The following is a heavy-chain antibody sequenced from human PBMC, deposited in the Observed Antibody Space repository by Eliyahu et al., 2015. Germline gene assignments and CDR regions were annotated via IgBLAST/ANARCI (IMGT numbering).Heavy chain of an antibody. V-gene: IGHV3-23*01. Sequence: EVQLLESGGDLVQPGGSLKLSCAASGFSFXSYAISXVRQAPGKGLEWVSGISGSGGSAYYIDSVKGRFTISRDNPKNTVYLQMNSLRAEDTAVYYCAKDRLSSGSPLYFDSWGLGTLVTVSS. CDR1: GFSFXSYA. CDR2: ISGSGGSA. CDR3: AKDRLSSGSPLYFDS. D-gene: IGHD3-22*01. J-gene: IGHJ4*02.